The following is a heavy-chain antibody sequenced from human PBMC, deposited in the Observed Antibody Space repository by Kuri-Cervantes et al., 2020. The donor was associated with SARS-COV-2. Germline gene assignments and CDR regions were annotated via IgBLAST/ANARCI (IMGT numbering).Heavy chain of an antibody. Sequence: GSLRLSCTVSGGSISSYYWSWIRQPAGKGLEWIGRIYTSGSTNYNPSLKSRVTISVDTSKNQFSLKLSSVTAADTAVYYCVTTVTTTPSYYFDYWGQGTLVTVSS. CDR2: IYTSGST. CDR1: GGSISSYY. V-gene: IGHV4-4*07. CDR3: VTTVTTTPSYYFDY. J-gene: IGHJ4*02. D-gene: IGHD4-17*01.